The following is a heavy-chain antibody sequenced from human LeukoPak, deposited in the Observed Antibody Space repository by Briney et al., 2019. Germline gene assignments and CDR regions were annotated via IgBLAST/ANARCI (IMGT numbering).Heavy chain of an antibody. CDR1: GYTFTGYY. Sequence: ASEKVSCKASGYTFTGYYMHWVRQAPGQGLEWMGWINPNSGGTNYAQKFQGRVTMTRDTSISTAYMELSRLRSDDTAVYYCARVRGYDSFYYYGMDVWGQGTTVTVSS. V-gene: IGHV1-2*02. CDR3: ARVRGYDSFYYYGMDV. CDR2: INPNSGGT. D-gene: IGHD5-12*01. J-gene: IGHJ6*02.